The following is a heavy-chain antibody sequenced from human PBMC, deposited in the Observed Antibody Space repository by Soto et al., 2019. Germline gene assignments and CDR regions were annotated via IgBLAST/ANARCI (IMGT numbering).Heavy chain of an antibody. V-gene: IGHV4-61*01. CDR3: AREEYNYGYFFDY. D-gene: IGHD5-18*01. J-gene: IGHJ4*02. CDR1: CGSVSSDTKY. Sequence: SETLSLTCTFSCGSVSSDTKYWSWIRQPPGKGLEWIGYIYYSGGTDYNPSLKSRVTISVDTSKNQFSLKLSSVTAADTAVYYCAREEYNYGYFFDYWGQGTLVTAPQ. CDR2: IYYSGGT.